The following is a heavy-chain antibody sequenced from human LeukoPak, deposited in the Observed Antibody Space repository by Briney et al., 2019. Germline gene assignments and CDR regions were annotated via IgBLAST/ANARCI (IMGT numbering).Heavy chain of an antibody. CDR3: AREGMGGTTLFDY. CDR1: GFTFTSSA. CDR2: IVVGSGNT. D-gene: IGHD1-26*01. V-gene: IGHV1-58*01. Sequence: TSVKVSCKASGFTFTSSAVQWVRQARGQRLEWIGWIVVGSGNTNYAQKFQERVTITRDMSTSTAYMELSSLRSEDTAVYYCAREGMGGTTLFDYWGQGTLVTVSS. J-gene: IGHJ4*02.